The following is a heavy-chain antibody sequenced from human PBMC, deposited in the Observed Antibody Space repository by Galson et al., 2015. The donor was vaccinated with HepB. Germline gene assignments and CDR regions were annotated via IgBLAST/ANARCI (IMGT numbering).Heavy chain of an antibody. D-gene: IGHD2-15*01. V-gene: IGHV1-8*01. CDR3: ARVPPDCSNSSCSRREGIDV. J-gene: IGHJ6*02. CDR2: MNPNSGNT. Sequence: SVKVSCKASGYTFTSYDINWVRQATGQGLEWMGWMNPNSGNTGYAQKFQGRVTMTKSTSISTAYMELSSLRSEDTAVYYCARVPPDCSNSSCSRREGIDVWGQGTTVTVSS. CDR1: GYTFTSYD.